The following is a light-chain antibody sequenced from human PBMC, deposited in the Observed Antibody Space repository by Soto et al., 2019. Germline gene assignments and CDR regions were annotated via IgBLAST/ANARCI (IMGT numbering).Light chain of an antibody. CDR3: GTWDGSRNWV. Sequence: QSVLTQSPSVSAAPGQKVTISCSGSSSNIGSNYVSWYQQFPDTAPKLLIYDNIKRPSGIPDRFSGSKPGTSATLVITGLQTGDEADYYCGTWDGSRNWVFGGGTKLTVL. CDR2: DNI. J-gene: IGLJ3*02. V-gene: IGLV1-51*01. CDR1: SSNIGSNY.